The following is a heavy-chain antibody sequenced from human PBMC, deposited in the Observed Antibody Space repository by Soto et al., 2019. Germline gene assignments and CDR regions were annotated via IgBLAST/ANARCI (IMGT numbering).Heavy chain of an antibody. CDR2: ILDDGSDK. V-gene: IGHV3-33*01. D-gene: IGHD4-17*01. J-gene: IGHJ4*02. CDR1: GFSFSSYG. CDR3: ARDDDYGDNGLDY. Sequence: QVQLVESGGGVVQPGRSLRLSCAASGFSFSSYGMHWVRQAPGKGLEWVAVILDDGSDKDYTDAVKGRFTISTDNSKTTLYLEMNSLRAEDTAVYYCARDDDYGDNGLDYWGQGTLVTGSS.